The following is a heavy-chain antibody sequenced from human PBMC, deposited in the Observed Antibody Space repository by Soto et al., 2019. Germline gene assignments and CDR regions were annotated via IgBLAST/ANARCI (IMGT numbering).Heavy chain of an antibody. V-gene: IGHV1-8*01. CDR3: DRMATCGSVHWFDT. CDR2: MNPGSGDT. Sequence: ASVKVSCKASGYSFTNNDVTWVRQATGQGLEWMGWMNPGSGDTGYAQKFQGRVTMTRDISIATAYMELSSLRSDDTAIYYCDRMATCGSVHWFDTWGQGTLVIVSA. J-gene: IGHJ5*02. CDR1: GYSFTNND. D-gene: IGHD3-10*01.